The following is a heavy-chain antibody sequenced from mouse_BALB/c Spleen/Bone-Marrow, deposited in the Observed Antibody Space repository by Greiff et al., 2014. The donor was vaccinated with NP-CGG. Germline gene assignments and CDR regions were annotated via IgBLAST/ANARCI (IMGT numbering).Heavy chain of an antibody. CDR1: DYTFTNYW. V-gene: IGHV1-7*01. D-gene: IGHD2-10*01. J-gene: IGHJ3*01. CDR3: ASYRFAY. Sequence: VQRVESGAELAKPGASMKMSCTASDYTFTNYWMHWVKQRPGQGLEWIGYINPSTGYTEYNQKFKDKATLTADKSSSTAYMQLSRLTSEDSAVYYCASYRFAYWGQGTLVTVSA. CDR2: INPSTGYT.